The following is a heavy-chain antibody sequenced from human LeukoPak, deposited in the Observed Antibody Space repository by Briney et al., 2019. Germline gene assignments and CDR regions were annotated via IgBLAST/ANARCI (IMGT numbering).Heavy chain of an antibody. J-gene: IGHJ4*02. CDR3: VRDGYRTTMVYYFDY. CDR2: ISYDGSDK. CDR1: GFTFSSCA. V-gene: IGHV3-30-3*01. D-gene: IGHD5-18*01. Sequence: GGSLRLSCAASGFTFSSCAMHWVRQAPGKGLEWVAVISYDGSDKYYADSVKGRFTISRDNSKNTLYLQMNSLRAEDTAFYYCVRDGYRTTMVYYFDYWGQGTLVTVSS.